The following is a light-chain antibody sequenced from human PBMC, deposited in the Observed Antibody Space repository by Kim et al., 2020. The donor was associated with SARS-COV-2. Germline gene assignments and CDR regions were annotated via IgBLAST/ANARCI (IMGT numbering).Light chain of an antibody. CDR1: QSVGSY. CDR3: QQRSNWPPLT. V-gene: IGKV3-11*01. CDR2: DAS. J-gene: IGKJ4*01. Sequence: SPGERATLSCRASQSVGSYLAWYQQKPGQAPRLLIYDASNRATGIPARFSGSGSGTDFTLPISSLEPEDFAAYYCQQRSNWPPLTFGGGTKVDIK.